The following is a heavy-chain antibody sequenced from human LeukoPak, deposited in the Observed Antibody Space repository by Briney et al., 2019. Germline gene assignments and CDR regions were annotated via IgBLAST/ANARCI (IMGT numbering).Heavy chain of an antibody. CDR2: IYYSGST. V-gene: IGHV4-59*01. Sequence: PSETLSLTCTVSGGSISSYYWSWIRQPPGRGLEWIGYIYYSGSTNYNPSLKSRVTISVDTSKNQFSLKLSSVTAADTAVYYCARFAGGATDDYWGQGTLVTVSS. D-gene: IGHD1-26*01. CDR3: ARFAGGATDDY. J-gene: IGHJ4*02. CDR1: GGSISSYY.